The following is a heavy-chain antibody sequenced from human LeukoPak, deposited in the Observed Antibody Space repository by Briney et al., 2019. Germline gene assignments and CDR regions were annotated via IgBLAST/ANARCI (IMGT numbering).Heavy chain of an antibody. CDR2: IYGDGST. V-gene: IGHV3-53*01. CDR1: GFTFSSYS. D-gene: IGHD6-19*01. CDR3: ARAGDSRGYYGYYFQY. Sequence: GGSLRLSCAASGFTFSSYSMNWVRQAPGKGLEWVSIIYGDGSTYYADSVQGRFTISRDTSKNTLYLQMNRLRAEDTAVYFCARAGDSRGYYGYYFQYWGQGTLVTVFS. J-gene: IGHJ4*02.